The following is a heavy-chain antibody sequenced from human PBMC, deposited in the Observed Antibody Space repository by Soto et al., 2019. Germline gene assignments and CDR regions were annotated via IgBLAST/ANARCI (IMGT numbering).Heavy chain of an antibody. CDR1: GGSISGFF. V-gene: IGHV4-4*07. CDR2: VAASGST. CDR3: ARGGSTHYYYGLDV. J-gene: IGHJ6*02. Sequence: PSETLSLTCTVSGGSISGFFWTWVRQPPGMPLEGLGHVAASGSTAYNPSLQSRLSLSLDVSKNRFSLELTSVTAADTATYFCARGGSTHYYYGLDVWGQGTTVTVS.